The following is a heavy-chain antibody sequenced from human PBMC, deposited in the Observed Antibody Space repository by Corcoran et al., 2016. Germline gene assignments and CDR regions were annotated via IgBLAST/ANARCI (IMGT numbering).Heavy chain of an antibody. CDR1: GFTVSSNY. D-gene: IGHD6-13*01. CDR2: IYSGGST. J-gene: IGHJ4*02. CDR3: ARGRRAAAGGFDY. Sequence: EVQLVESGGGLIQPGGSLRLSCAASGFTVSSNYMSWVRQAPGKGLEWVSVIYSGGSTYYADSVKGRFTISRDNSKNTLYLQMNSLRAEDTAVYYCARGRRAAAGGFDYWGQGTLVTVSS. V-gene: IGHV3-53*01.